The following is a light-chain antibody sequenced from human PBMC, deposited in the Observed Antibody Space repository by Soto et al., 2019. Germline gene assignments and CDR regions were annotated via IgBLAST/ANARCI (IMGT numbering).Light chain of an antibody. CDR3: QQRSTWPPIT. V-gene: IGKV3-11*01. J-gene: IGKJ5*01. Sequence: EIVLTQSPATLSLSPGERATLSCRASQSVSSYLAWYQQKPGQAPRLLIYDASNRATGIPARFSGSGSGTDFTLTISSLEPEDFAVYDCQQRSTWPPITFGQGTRLDIK. CDR2: DAS. CDR1: QSVSSY.